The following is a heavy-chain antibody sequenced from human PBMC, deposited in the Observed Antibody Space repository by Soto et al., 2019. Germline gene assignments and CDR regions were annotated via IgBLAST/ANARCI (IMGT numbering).Heavy chain of an antibody. Sequence: GGSLRLSCAASGLTFSTYAMTWVRQAPGKGLEWVSFISGSGGSRYYADSVKGRFTISRDNSNNTLYLQMNNLRAEDTAVYYCARGPFYSSSWLDYWGQGTQVTVSS. D-gene: IGHD6-13*01. CDR3: ARGPFYSSSWLDY. CDR1: GLTFSTYA. V-gene: IGHV3-23*01. J-gene: IGHJ4*02. CDR2: ISGSGGSR.